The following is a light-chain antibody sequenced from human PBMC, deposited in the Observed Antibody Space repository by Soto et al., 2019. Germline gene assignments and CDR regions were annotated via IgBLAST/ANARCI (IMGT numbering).Light chain of an antibody. J-gene: IGKJ4*01. CDR3: QQYGSSPG. CDR2: GAS. Sequence: EIVLTQSPGTLSLSPGERATLSCRASQSVSSSYLAWYHQKPGQAPRLLIYGASSRATGIPDRFSGSGSGTDFTLTISRLEPEDFAVYYCQQYGSSPGFGGGTKVEIK. V-gene: IGKV3-20*01. CDR1: QSVSSSY.